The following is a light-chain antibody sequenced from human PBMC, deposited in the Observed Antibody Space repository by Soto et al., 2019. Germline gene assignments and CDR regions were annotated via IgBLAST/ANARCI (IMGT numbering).Light chain of an antibody. CDR3: QQYNSRRTWT. J-gene: IGKJ1*01. CDR1: QSISSW. V-gene: IGKV1-5*01. Sequence: DIQMTQSPSTLSASVGDRVTITCRASQSISSWLAWYQQKPGKAPKLLIYDASSLESGVPSRFSGSGSGTEFTLTISSLQPDDFATYYCQQYNSRRTWTFGQGTKVEIK. CDR2: DAS.